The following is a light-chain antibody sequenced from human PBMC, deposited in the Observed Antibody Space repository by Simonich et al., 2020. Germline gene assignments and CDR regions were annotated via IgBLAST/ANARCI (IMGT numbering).Light chain of an antibody. CDR3: CSYAGSYTLV. Sequence: QSALTQPASVSGSPGQSVTISCTETSSDVGGYNYVSWYQQPPGKAPKLMIYAVSKRPSGVPDRFSGSKSGNTASLTISGLQAEDEADYYCCSYAGSYTLVFGGGTKLTVL. V-gene: IGLV2-11*01. CDR2: AVS. J-gene: IGLJ3*02. CDR1: SSDVGGYNY.